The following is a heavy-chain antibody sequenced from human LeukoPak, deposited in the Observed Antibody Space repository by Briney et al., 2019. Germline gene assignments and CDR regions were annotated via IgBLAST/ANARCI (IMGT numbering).Heavy chain of an antibody. Sequence: SETLSLTCTVSGGSISSSSYYWGWIRQPPGKGLEWIGSIYYSGSTYYNPSLKSRVTISVDTSKNQFSLKLSSVTAADTAVYYCARAPGEAMVLVYWGQGTLVTVSS. CDR2: IYYSGST. CDR1: GGSISSSSYY. J-gene: IGHJ4*02. D-gene: IGHD5-18*01. V-gene: IGHV4-39*07. CDR3: ARAPGEAMVLVY.